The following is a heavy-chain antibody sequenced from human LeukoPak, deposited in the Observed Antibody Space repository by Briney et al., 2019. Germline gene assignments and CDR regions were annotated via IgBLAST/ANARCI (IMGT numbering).Heavy chain of an antibody. J-gene: IGHJ4*02. CDR3: AKDPGRVGASPFDY. CDR1: GFTFSSYA. CDR2: ISYDGSNK. V-gene: IGHV3-30*18. D-gene: IGHD1-26*01. Sequence: PGRSLRLSCAASGFTFSSYAIHWVRQAPDKGLEWVAGISYDGSNKYYADSVKGRFTISRDNSKNTLYLQMNSLRVEDTAVYCCAKDPGRVGASPFDYWGQGTLVTVSS.